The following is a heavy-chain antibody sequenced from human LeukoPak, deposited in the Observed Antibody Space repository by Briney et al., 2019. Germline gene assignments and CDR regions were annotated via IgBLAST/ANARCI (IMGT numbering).Heavy chain of an antibody. Sequence: LVKVSCKASGGTSNTYTITWVRQAPGQGLEWMGGIIPLFRTPNYAQKFQGRVTITTDESTSTAYMELSSLKSEDTAIYYCARVDRSYFYLDVWGKGTTVTVSS. J-gene: IGHJ6*03. CDR2: IIPLFRTP. CDR3: ARVDRSYFYLDV. CDR1: GGTSNTYT. V-gene: IGHV1-69*05.